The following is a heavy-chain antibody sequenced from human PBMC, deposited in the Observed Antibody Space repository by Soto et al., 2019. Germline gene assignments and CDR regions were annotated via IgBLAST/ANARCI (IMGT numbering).Heavy chain of an antibody. CDR2: IYYSGST. J-gene: IGHJ4*02. CDR1: GGSISSYY. V-gene: IGHV4-59*08. D-gene: IGHD6-13*01. Sequence: SETLSLTCTVSGGSISSYYWSWIRQPPGKGLEWIGYIYYSGSTNYNPSLKSRVTISVDTSKNQFSLKLSSVTAADTAVYYCARHVGLAADLDYWGQGTLVTVSS. CDR3: ARHVGLAADLDY.